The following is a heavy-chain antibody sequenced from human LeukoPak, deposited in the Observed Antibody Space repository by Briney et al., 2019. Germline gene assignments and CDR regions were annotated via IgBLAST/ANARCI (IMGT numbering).Heavy chain of an antibody. CDR3: ALTRYCSGGSCYSSFDY. CDR1: GGSISSYY. V-gene: IGHV4-59*01. CDR2: IYYSGST. D-gene: IGHD2-15*01. Sequence: PSETLSLTCTVSGGSISSYYWSWIRQPPGKGLEWIGYIYYSGSTNYNPSLKSRVTISVDTSKNQFSLKLRSVTAADTAVYYSALTRYCSGGSCYSSFDYWGQGTLVTVSS. J-gene: IGHJ4*02.